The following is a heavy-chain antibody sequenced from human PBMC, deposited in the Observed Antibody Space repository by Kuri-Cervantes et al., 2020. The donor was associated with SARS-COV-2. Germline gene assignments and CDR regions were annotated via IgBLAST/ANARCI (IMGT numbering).Heavy chain of an antibody. D-gene: IGHD6-13*01. CDR1: GYTFTGYY. CDR3: ARAQEHNAQQLAGVDY. CDR2: INPNSGGT. V-gene: IGHV1-2*06. J-gene: IGHJ4*02. Sequence: ASVKVSCKASGYTFTGYYMHWVRQAPGQGLEWMGRINPNSGGTNYAQKFQGRVTMTRDTSISTVYMELSSLRSEDTAVYYCARAQEHNAQQLAGVDYWGQGTLVTVSS.